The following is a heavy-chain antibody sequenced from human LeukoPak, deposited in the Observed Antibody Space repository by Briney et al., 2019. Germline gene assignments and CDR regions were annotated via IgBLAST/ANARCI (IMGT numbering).Heavy chain of an antibody. CDR1: GGSISSSSYY. CDR2: IYYSGST. J-gene: IGHJ3*02. CDR3: ARLLSTYDFWGGYASGDAFDI. D-gene: IGHD3-3*01. Sequence: SETLSLTCTVSGGSISSSSYYWGWIRQPPGKGLEWIGSIYYSGSTYYNPSLKSRVTISVDTSKNQFSLKLSSVTAADTAVYYCARLLSTYDFWGGYASGDAFDIWGQGTMVTVSS. V-gene: IGHV4-39*01.